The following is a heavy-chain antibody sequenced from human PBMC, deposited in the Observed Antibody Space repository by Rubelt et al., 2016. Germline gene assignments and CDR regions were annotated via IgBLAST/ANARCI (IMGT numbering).Heavy chain of an antibody. CDR1: GYTFTSYG. V-gene: IGHV1-18*01. CDR3: ARDQLALYAFDI. J-gene: IGHJ3*02. D-gene: IGHD1-1*01. Sequence: VQLVQSGAEVNKPGASVKVSCKASGYTFTSYGISWVRQAPGHGLAWMGWISAYDGNTNYAQKLQGRVTMTTDTSTGTAYMELRSLRSDDTAVYFCARDQLALYAFDIWGQGTMVTVSS. CDR2: ISAYDGNT.